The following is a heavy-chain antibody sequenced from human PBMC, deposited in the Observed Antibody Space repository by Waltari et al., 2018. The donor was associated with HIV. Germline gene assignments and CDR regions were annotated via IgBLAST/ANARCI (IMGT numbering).Heavy chain of an antibody. CDR2: ISYDSTNL. J-gene: IGHJ4*02. V-gene: IGHV3-30*18. Sequence: QVQLVESGGGVVKPGRSLRLSCSASEIGFFSSYGLHSVRQVPGKGLEWVATISYDSTNLYYAHSVKGRFTSSRDKSKNTLYLEKDSLRGEDTAVYFCAKDRRQGDYNGIRGERPFDAWGQGTLVTVSS. CDR3: AKDRRQGDYNGIRGERPFDA. D-gene: IGHD3-10*01. CDR1: EIGFFSSYG.